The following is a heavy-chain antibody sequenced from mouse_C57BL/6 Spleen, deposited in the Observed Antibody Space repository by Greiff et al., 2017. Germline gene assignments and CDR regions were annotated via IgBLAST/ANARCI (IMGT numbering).Heavy chain of an antibody. Sequence: QVQLQQPGAELVKPGASVKLSCKASGYTFTSYWMQWVKQRPGQGLEWIGEIDPSDSYTNYNQKFKGKATLTVDPSSSTAYMQLSSLTSEDSAVYYCAIYYYGSSYPGAYWGQGTLVTVSA. D-gene: IGHD1-1*01. CDR3: AIYYYGSSYPGAY. CDR2: IDPSDSYT. V-gene: IGHV1-50*01. CDR1: GYTFTSYW. J-gene: IGHJ3*01.